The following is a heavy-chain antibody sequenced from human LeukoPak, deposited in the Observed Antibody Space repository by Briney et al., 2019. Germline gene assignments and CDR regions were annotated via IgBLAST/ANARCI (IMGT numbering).Heavy chain of an antibody. V-gene: IGHV1-46*01. CDR2: INPSGGST. CDR1: GYTFTSYY. J-gene: IGHJ4*02. D-gene: IGHD4-17*01. Sequence: GASVKVSCKASGYTFTSYYMHWVRQAPGQGLEWMGIINPSGGSTIYAQKFQGRVNMTRDTSTSIAYMELSSLRSEDTAVYYCARDESRYGDYGPPYFDYWGQGTLVTVSS. CDR3: ARDESRYGDYGPPYFDY.